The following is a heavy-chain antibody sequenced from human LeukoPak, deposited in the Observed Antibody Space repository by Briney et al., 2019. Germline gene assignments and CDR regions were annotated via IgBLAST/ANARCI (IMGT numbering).Heavy chain of an antibody. J-gene: IGHJ4*02. CDR3: ARRPSSGYYGSHFDY. Sequence: GESLKISCKASGYRFASYWIGWVRQMPGKGLEWMGIIYAGDSDTRYSPSFDGQVTISAEKSISTAYLQWNSLKTSDTAMYYCARRPSSGYYGSHFDYWGQGTLVTVSS. CDR2: IYAGDSDT. CDR1: GYRFASYW. V-gene: IGHV5-51*01. D-gene: IGHD3-22*01.